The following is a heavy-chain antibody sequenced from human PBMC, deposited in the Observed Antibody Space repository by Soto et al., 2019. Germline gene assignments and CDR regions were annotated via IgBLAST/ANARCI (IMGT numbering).Heavy chain of an antibody. D-gene: IGHD6-13*01. CDR3: AHRRIAAATDWFDP. Sequence: QITLKESGPALVKPTQTLTLTCTFSGFSLSTSGVGVGWIRQPPGKALEWLALIYWDDDKRYSPSLKSSLTITKATSKNQWVLTMTNMDPVNTATYYCAHRRIAAATDWFDPWGQGTLVTVSS. CDR1: GFSLSTSGVG. CDR2: IYWDDDK. V-gene: IGHV2-5*02. J-gene: IGHJ5*02.